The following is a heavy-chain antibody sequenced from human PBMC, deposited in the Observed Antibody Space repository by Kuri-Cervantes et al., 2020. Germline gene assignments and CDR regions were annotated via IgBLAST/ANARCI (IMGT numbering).Heavy chain of an antibody. Sequence: GESLKISCAASGFTFSSYAMSWVRQAPGKGLEWVSVISGSGRITYYADSVKGRFTISSDNSKDTLYLQMNSLRAEDTAVYYCAKDQNSYDSSGYFFVGFDYWGQGTLVTVSS. CDR2: ISGSGRIT. D-gene: IGHD3-22*01. V-gene: IGHV3-23*01. J-gene: IGHJ4*02. CDR3: AKDQNSYDSSGYFFVGFDY. CDR1: GFTFSSYA.